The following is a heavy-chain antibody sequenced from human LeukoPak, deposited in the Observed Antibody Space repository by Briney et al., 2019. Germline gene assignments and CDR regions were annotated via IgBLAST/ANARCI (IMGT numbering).Heavy chain of an antibody. CDR3: ATTRESSGTFDY. Sequence: SVKGRFTISRDNAKNSLYLQMNSLRAEDTAVYYCATTRESSGTFDYWGQGTLVTVSS. V-gene: IGHV3-21*04. J-gene: IGHJ4*02. D-gene: IGHD6-19*01.